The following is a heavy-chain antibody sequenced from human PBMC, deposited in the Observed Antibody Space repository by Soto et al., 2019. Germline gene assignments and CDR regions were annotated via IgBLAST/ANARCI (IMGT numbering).Heavy chain of an antibody. CDR1: GGSISSYY. J-gene: IGHJ4*02. CDR3: ARKVATSRGFYFDY. Sequence: KPSETLSLTCTVSGGSISSYYWSWIRQPPGKGLEWIGFIFYSGSTSYNPSLKSRVTISIDTSKNQFSLKLSSVTAADTAVYYCARKVATSRGFYFDYWRQGPLVTVSP. V-gene: IGHV4-59*08. D-gene: IGHD5-12*01. CDR2: IFYSGST.